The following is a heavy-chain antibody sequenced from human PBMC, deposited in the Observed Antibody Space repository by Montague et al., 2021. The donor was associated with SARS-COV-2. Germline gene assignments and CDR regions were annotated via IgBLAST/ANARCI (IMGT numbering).Heavy chain of an antibody. Sequence: SLRLSCAASGFTFGDYWMHWVRQAPGKGLVWLSRINIHGTDTHYADSVKGRFTISGDNAKNTLYLQMNSLRAEDTAVYYCARAGRYYDLWGGFDYWGQGALVTVSS. CDR1: GFTFGDYW. CDR2: INIHGTDT. D-gene: IGHD3-16*01. V-gene: IGHV3-74*01. J-gene: IGHJ4*02. CDR3: ARAGRYYDLWGGFDY.